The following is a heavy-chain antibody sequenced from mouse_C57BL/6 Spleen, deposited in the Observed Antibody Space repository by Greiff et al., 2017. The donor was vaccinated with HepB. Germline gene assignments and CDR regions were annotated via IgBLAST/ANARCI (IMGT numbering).Heavy chain of an antibody. CDR3: ARGGLTGTTWYFDV. CDR2: IDPSDSYT. Sequence: QVQLKQPGAELVMPGASVKLSCKASGYTFTSYWMHWVKQRPGQGLEWIGEIDPSDSYTNYNQKFKGKSTLTVDKSSSTAYMQLSSLTSEDSAVYYCARGGLTGTTWYFDVWGTGTTVTVSS. V-gene: IGHV1-69*01. J-gene: IGHJ1*03. D-gene: IGHD4-1*01. CDR1: GYTFTSYW.